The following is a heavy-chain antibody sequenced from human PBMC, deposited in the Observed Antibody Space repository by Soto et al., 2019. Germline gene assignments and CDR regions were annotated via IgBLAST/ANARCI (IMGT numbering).Heavy chain of an antibody. D-gene: IGHD3-3*01. J-gene: IGHJ6*02. Sequence: GGSLRLSCAASGISTSSSYMSWVRQAPGKGLEWVSLIYSGTNTYYEASVKGRFTISRDNSKNTLYLQMNRLRAEDTAVYYCARASDLLHAYFGMDVWGQGTTVTVSS. CDR2: IYSGTNT. CDR3: ARASDLLHAYFGMDV. CDR1: GISTSSSY. V-gene: IGHV3-53*01.